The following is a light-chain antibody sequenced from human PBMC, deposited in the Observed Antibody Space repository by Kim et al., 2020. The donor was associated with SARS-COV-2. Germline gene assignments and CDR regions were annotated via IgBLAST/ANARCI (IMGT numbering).Light chain of an antibody. CDR1: QSISTW. J-gene: IGKJ1*01. CDR2: KAS. CDR3: QQYSSYSA. Sequence: DIQMTQSPSPLSASVGDRVTITCRASQSISTWLAWYQQKPGKAPKLLIYKASSLESGVPSRFSGSGSGTEFTLTISSLQPDDFATYYCQQYSSYSAFGQGTKVDIK. V-gene: IGKV1-5*03.